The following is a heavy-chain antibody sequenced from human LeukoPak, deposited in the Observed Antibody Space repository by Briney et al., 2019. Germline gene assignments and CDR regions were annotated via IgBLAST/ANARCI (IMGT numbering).Heavy chain of an antibody. V-gene: IGHV3-21*01. CDR3: ARPGIAVAGEFFDY. D-gene: IGHD6-19*01. J-gene: IGHJ4*02. CDR2: ISSSSSYI. CDR1: GFTFSSYS. Sequence: PGGSLRLSCAASGFTFSSYSMNWVRQAPGKGLEWVSFISSSSSYIYYADSVKGRFTISRDNAKNSLYLQMNSLRAEDTAVYYCARPGIAVAGEFFDYWGQGTLVTVSS.